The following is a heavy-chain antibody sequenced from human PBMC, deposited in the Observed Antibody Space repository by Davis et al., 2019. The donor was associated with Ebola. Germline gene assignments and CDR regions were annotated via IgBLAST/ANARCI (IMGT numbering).Heavy chain of an antibody. J-gene: IGHJ5*02. CDR2: IYYSGST. CDR3: ARSGGGWFDP. Sequence: PGGSLRLSCTVSGGSISSSSYYWGWIRQPPGKGLEWIGSIYYSGSTYYNPSLKSRVTISVDTSKNQFSLKLSSVTAADTAVYYCARSGGGWFDPWGQGTLVTVSS. CDR1: GGSISSSSYY. D-gene: IGHD1-26*01. V-gene: IGHV4-39*01.